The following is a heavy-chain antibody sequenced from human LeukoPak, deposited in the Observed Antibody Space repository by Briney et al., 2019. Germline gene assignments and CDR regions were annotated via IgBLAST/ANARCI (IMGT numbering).Heavy chain of an antibody. CDR2: IIPILGIA. D-gene: IGHD6-13*01. CDR1: GGTFSSYA. V-gene: IGHV1-69*04. J-gene: IGHJ4*02. Sequence: GSSVKVSCKASGGTFSSYAISWVRQAPGQGLEWMGRIIPILGIANYAQKFQGRVTITADKSTSTAYMELSSLRSEDTAVYYCARVSDGVGTAAAGIWGQGTLVTVSS. CDR3: ARVSDGVGTAAAGI.